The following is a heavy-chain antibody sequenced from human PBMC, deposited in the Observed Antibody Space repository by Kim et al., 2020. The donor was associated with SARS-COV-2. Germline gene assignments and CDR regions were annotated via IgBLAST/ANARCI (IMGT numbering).Heavy chain of an antibody. CDR2: ISPDGSQK. Sequence: GGSLRLSCAAPGFTFGIYWMTWVRQAPGKGLEWVANISPDGSQKYYVDSVKGRFSISRDNAKKSVFLQMSSLRPEDTAVYFCARDGSHLTNFDYWGQGTLVTVSS. CDR3: ARDGSHLTNFDY. J-gene: IGHJ4*02. D-gene: IGHD2-2*03. V-gene: IGHV3-7*03. CDR1: GFTFGIYW.